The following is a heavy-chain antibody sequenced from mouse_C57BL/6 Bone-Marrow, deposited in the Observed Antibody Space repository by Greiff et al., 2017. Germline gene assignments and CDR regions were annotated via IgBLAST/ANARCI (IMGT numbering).Heavy chain of an antibody. CDR1: GYTFTSYW. Sequence: QVQLQQPGAELVRPGSSVKLSCKASGYTFTSYWMHWVKQRPIQGLEWIGNIDPSDSETHYNQKFKDKATLTVDKSSSTAYMQLSSLTSEDSAVYFCARKDSNYPFAYWGQGTLVTVSA. CDR2: IDPSDSET. V-gene: IGHV1-52*01. D-gene: IGHD2-5*01. CDR3: ARKDSNYPFAY. J-gene: IGHJ3*01.